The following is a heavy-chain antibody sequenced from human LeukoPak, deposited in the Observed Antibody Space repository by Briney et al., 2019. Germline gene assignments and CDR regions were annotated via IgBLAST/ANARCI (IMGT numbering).Heavy chain of an antibody. J-gene: IGHJ3*02. CDR2: ISAYNGNT. CDR1: GYTFTSYG. Sequence: ASVKVSCKASGYTFTSYGISWVRQAPGQGLEWMGWISAYNGNTNYAQKLQGRVTMTTDTSTSTAYMELRSLRSDDTAVYYCARLVVPAAIPNDAFDTWGQGTMVTVSS. CDR3: ARLVVPAAIPNDAFDT. V-gene: IGHV1-18*01. D-gene: IGHD2-2*01.